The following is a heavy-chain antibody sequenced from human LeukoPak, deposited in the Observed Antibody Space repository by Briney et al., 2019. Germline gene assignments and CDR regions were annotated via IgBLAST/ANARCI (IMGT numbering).Heavy chain of an antibody. J-gene: IGHJ5*02. V-gene: IGHV1-18*01. CDR1: GYTFTSYG. D-gene: IGHD3-22*01. CDR2: IGAYNGNT. Sequence: ASVKVSCKASGYTFTSYGISWVRQAPGQGLEWMGWIGAYNGNTNYAQKLQGRVTMTTDTSKSTAYMELRSLRSDDTAVYYCARLPFYYDSSGYYPWFDPWGQGTLVTVSS. CDR3: ARLPFYYDSSGYYPWFDP.